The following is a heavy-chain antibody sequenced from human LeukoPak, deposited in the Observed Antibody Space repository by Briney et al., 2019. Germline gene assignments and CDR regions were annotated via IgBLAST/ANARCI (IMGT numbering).Heavy chain of an antibody. CDR2: IYTSGST. Sequence: SETLSLTCTVSGGSISSYYWSWIRQPAGKGLEWIGRIYTSGSTNYNPSLKSRVTMSVDTSKNQFSLKLSSVTAADTAVYYCARRTAALGDYYYYYYMDVWGKGTTVTVSS. J-gene: IGHJ6*03. D-gene: IGHD3-16*01. CDR3: ARRTAALGDYYYYYYMDV. V-gene: IGHV4-4*07. CDR1: GGSISSYY.